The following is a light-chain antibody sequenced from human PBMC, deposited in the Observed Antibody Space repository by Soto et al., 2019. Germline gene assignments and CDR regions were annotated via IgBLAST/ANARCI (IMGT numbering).Light chain of an antibody. J-gene: IGKJ5*01. CDR3: QQYSSSTIT. CDR2: GAS. V-gene: IGKV3-20*01. CDR1: QSVSSSY. Sequence: EIVLTQSPGTLSLSPGERATLSCRASQSVSSSYLAWYQQKPGQAPRLLIYGASSRATGIPDRFSGSGSGTDFTLTISRLEPEDFAVYYCQQYSSSTITFGQGTRREI.